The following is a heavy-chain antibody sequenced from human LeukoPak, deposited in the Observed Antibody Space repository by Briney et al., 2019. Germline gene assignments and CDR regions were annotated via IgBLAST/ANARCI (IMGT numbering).Heavy chain of an antibody. CDR2: IIPIFGTA. J-gene: IGHJ6*03. Sequence: SVKVSCKASGGTFSSYAISWARQAPGQGLEWMGGIIPIFGTANYAQKFQGRATITADESTSTAYMELSSLRSEDTAVYYCARRGGSSSGNYYYYYMDVWGKGTTVTVSS. CDR3: ARRGGSSSGNYYYYYMDV. CDR1: GGTFSSYA. V-gene: IGHV1-69*01. D-gene: IGHD6-6*01.